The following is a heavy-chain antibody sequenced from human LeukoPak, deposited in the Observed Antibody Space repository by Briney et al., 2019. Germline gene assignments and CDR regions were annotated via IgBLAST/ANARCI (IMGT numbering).Heavy chain of an antibody. CDR3: ARVDRYHYYLDV. CDR1: GGTFSSYS. V-gene: IGHV1-69*05. J-gene: IGHJ6*03. Sequence: ASVKVSCKASGGTFSSYSITWVRQAPGQELEWMGGTMPLFNTANYAQQFQGRVTITTDESTSTAYMELSSLRFEDTAMYYCARVDRYHYYLDVWGKGTTVTV. CDR2: TMPLFNTA.